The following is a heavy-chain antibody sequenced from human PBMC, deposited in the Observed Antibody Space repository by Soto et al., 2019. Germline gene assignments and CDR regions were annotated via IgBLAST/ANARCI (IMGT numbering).Heavy chain of an antibody. V-gene: IGHV3-23*01. CDR3: AKDRGGIAYCGGDCYEPLDY. CDR1: GFTFSSYA. D-gene: IGHD2-21*02. J-gene: IGHJ4*02. CDR2: ISGSGGST. Sequence: EVQLLESGGGLVQPGGSLRLSCAASGFTFSSYAMSWVRQAPGKGLEWVSAISGSGGSTYDADSVKGRFTISRDNSKNTLYLQMNSLRAEDTAVYYCAKDRGGIAYCGGDCYEPLDYWGQGTLVTVSS.